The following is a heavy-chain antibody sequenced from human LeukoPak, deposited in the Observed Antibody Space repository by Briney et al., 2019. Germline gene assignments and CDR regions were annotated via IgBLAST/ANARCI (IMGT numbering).Heavy chain of an antibody. CDR1: GYTFTSYA. V-gene: IGHV1-3*01. Sequence: GASVKVSCKASGYTFTSYAMHWVRQAPGQRLEWMGWINAGNGNTKYSQKFQGRVTMTRDTSTSTVYMELSSLRSEDTAVYYCARVLGVVAATPVYYYYSMDVWGQGTTVTVSS. D-gene: IGHD2-15*01. CDR3: ARVLGVVAATPVYYYYSMDV. CDR2: INAGNGNT. J-gene: IGHJ6*02.